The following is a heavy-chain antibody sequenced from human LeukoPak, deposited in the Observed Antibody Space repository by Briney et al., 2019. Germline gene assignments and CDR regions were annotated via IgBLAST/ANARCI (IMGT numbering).Heavy chain of an antibody. J-gene: IGHJ4*02. Sequence: KPSETLSLTCTVSGGSISSSSYYWGWIRQPPGKGLEWIGSIYYSGSTYYNPSLKSRVTISVDASKNQFSLKLSSVTAADTAVYYCARMRRDSWYLYYWGQGILVTVSS. CDR1: GGSISSSSYY. CDR2: IYYSGST. CDR3: ARMRRDSWYLYY. D-gene: IGHD6-13*01. V-gene: IGHV4-39*01.